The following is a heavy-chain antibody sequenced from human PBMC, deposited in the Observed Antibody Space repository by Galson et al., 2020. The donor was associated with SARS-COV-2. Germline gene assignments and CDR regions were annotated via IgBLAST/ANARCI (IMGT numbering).Heavy chain of an antibody. CDR2: ISYDGRNK. V-gene: IGHV3-30*04. Sequence: GGSLRLSCQASGFTFSDYAMNWARQAPGKGLEWVAIISYDGRNKPFAASLRGRFTVSRDNSKNVMFLQMNGLGLQDTARYYCARDLYNPVALAAGGGFDSWGQGTLVTVSS. CDR3: ARDLYNPVALAAGGGFDS. CDR1: GFTFSDYA. J-gene: IGHJ4*02. D-gene: IGHD3-16*01.